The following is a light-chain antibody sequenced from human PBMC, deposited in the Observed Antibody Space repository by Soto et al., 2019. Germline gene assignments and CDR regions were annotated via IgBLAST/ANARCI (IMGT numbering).Light chain of an antibody. V-gene: IGKV4-1*01. CDR2: WAS. J-gene: IGKJ1*01. CDR1: QSLLYRSNNKNY. Sequence: DIVMTQSPDSLAVSLGERATINCKSNQSLLYRSNNKNYLAWYQQKPRQPPTLLIYWASTRESGVPDRFSGSGSGTDFTLTLNSLQPEDVAVYHCQQYYDSPRTFGQGTRVEI. CDR3: QQYYDSPRT.